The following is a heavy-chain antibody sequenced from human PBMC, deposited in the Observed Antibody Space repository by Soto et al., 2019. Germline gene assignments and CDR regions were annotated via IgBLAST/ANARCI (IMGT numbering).Heavy chain of an antibody. J-gene: IGHJ4*02. CDR1: GFTFSPYY. CDR3: VREYMGGPDY. Sequence: GGSLRLSCIASGFTFSPYYMVWVRQAPGKGLEWVANIKGDGSEKFLVDSLKGRFTISRDNAKNSLYLQMNSLRADDTAVYYCVREYMGGPDYWGQGTLVTVSS. V-gene: IGHV3-7*01. CDR2: IKGDGSEK. D-gene: IGHD3-16*01.